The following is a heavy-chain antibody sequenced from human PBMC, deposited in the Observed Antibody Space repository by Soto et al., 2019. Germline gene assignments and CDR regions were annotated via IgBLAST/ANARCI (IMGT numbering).Heavy chain of an antibody. Sequence: EVQLVESGGGLVKPGGSLRLSCAASGFTFSSYSMNWVRQAPGKGLEWVSSISCSSSYIYYADSVKGRFTISRDNAKNSLYLQMNSLRAENTAVYYRARDYLMTTGDYYYGMDVWGQGTTVTVSS. CDR2: ISCSSSYI. CDR1: GFTFSSYS. CDR3: ARDYLMTTGDYYYGMDV. V-gene: IGHV3-21*01. J-gene: IGHJ6*02. D-gene: IGHD4-17*01.